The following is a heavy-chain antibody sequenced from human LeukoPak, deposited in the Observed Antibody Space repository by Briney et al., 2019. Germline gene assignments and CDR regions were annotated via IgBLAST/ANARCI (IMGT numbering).Heavy chain of an antibody. CDR3: ARDRAPSAHYDSSGYYYEGLSDY. D-gene: IGHD3-22*01. Sequence: SETLSLTCTVSGGSISSSSYYWGWICQPPGKGLEWIGSIYYSGSTYYNPSLKSRVTISVDTSKNQFSLKLSSVTAADTAVYYCARDRAPSAHYDSSGYYYEGLSDYWGQGTLVTVSS. V-gene: IGHV4-39*07. CDR1: GGSISSSSYY. CDR2: IYYSGST. J-gene: IGHJ4*02.